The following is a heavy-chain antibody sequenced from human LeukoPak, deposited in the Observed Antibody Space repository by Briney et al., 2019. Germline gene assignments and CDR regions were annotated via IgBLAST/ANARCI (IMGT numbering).Heavy chain of an antibody. CDR1: GFTFSSYS. V-gene: IGHV3-21*04. Sequence: PGGSLRLPCAASGFTFSSYSMNWVRQAPGKGLEWVSSISSSSSYIYYADSVKGRFTISRDNAKNSLYLQMNSLRAEDTAVYYCAKADCSSTSCYLGDTIFGGWDSYYYYMDVWGKGTTVTVSS. J-gene: IGHJ6*03. CDR2: ISSSSSYI. CDR3: AKADCSSTSCYLGDTIFGGWDSYYYYMDV. D-gene: IGHD2-2*01.